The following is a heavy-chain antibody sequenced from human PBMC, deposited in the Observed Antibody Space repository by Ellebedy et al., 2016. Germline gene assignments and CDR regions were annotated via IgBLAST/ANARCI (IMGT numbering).Heavy chain of an antibody. J-gene: IGHJ4*02. CDR1: GFIVSGYY. Sequence: GGSLRLXCAASGFIVSGYYMSWVRQAPGKGLEWVSVIYGGDTTYYADSVKGRFSISRDSSKNTLYLLMNSLRVEDTAVYYCARHQGVNWYFAYWGQGTRVTVSS. CDR2: IYGGDTT. D-gene: IGHD1-1*01. CDR3: ARHQGVNWYFAY. V-gene: IGHV3-53*01.